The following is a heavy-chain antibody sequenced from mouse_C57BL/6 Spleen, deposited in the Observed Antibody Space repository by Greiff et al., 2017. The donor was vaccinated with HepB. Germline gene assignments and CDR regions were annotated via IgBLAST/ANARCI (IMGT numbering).Heavy chain of an antibody. CDR3: ATYGKVDY. D-gene: IGHD2-1*01. CDR2: ISSGSSTI. Sequence: VQLKESGGGLVKPGGSLKLSCAASGFTFSDYGMHWVRQAPEKGLEWVAYISSGSSTIYYADTVKGRFTISRDNAKNTLFLQMTSLRSEDTAMYYCATYGKVDYWGQGTTLTVSS. J-gene: IGHJ2*01. CDR1: GFTFSDYG. V-gene: IGHV5-17*01.